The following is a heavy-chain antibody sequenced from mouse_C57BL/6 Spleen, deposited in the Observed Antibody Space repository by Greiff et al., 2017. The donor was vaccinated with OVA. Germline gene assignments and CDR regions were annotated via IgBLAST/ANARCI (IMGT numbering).Heavy chain of an antibody. CDR1: GYTFTDYE. J-gene: IGHJ2*01. V-gene: IGHV1-15*01. D-gene: IGHD2-3*01. Sequence: QVQLQQSGAELVRPGASVTLSCKASGYTFTDYEMHWVKQTPVHGLEWIGAIDPETGGTAYTQKFKGKAILTADKSSSTAYMELRSLTSEDAAVYYCTRGGSYDGYPYYFEHWGQGTTLTVSS. CDR2: IDPETGGT. CDR3: TRGGSYDGYPYYFEH.